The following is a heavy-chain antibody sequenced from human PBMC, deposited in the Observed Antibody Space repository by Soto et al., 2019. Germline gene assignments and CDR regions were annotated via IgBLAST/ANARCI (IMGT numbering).Heavy chain of an antibody. Sequence: SETLSLTCTVSGGSISSYYWSWIRQPPGKGLEWIGYIYYSGSTNYNPSLKSRVTISVDTSKNQFSLKLSSVTAADTAVYYCARVLFGRGNWFDPWGQGTLVTVPS. J-gene: IGHJ5*02. CDR1: GGSISSYY. D-gene: IGHD3-3*01. CDR2: IYYSGST. V-gene: IGHV4-59*01. CDR3: ARVLFGRGNWFDP.